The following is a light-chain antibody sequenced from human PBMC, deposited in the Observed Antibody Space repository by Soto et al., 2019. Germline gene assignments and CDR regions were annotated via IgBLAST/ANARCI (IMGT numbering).Light chain of an antibody. Sequence: DIQMTQSPSSLSASVGDRVTITCRASQGISVFLAWFQQKPGKAPKRLIYAASSLESGVPSRFSGSGSGTEFTLTISSLQSVDFATNYFLLHNTVPFTFGPGTNVDIK. CDR2: AAS. CDR3: LLHNTVPFT. V-gene: IGKV1-17*01. CDR1: QGISVF. J-gene: IGKJ3*01.